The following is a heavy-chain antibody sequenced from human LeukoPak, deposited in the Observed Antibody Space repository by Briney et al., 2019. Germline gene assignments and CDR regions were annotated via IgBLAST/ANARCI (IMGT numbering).Heavy chain of an antibody. V-gene: IGHV5-51*01. CDR3: ARLPDGGDTTHNYYYGMDV. D-gene: IGHD2-21*02. Sequence: RGESLKISCKGSGYSFTSYWIGWVRQMPGKGLKWMGIIYPGDSDTRYSPSFQGQVTISADKSISTAYLQWSSLKASDTAMYYCARLPDGGDTTHNYYYGMDVWGQGTTVTVSS. CDR2: IYPGDSDT. J-gene: IGHJ6*02. CDR1: GYSFTSYW.